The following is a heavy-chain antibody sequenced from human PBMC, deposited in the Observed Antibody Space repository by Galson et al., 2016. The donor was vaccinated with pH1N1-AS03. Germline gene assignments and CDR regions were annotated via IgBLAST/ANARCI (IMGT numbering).Heavy chain of an antibody. Sequence: SVKVSCKVSGYRLSELSMNWVRQGPIKGLEWVGTFDPEDGAKLYAQQFQGRVTMTEDTSADTAYLELSSLRSDDTAVCYCVIDRRAMDRGGTTYSYYYGMDLWGQGTSVTVSS. CDR2: FDPEDGAK. CDR3: VIDRRAMDRGGTTYSYYYGMDL. CDR1: GYRLSELS. J-gene: IGHJ6*02. V-gene: IGHV1-24*01. D-gene: IGHD3-10*01.